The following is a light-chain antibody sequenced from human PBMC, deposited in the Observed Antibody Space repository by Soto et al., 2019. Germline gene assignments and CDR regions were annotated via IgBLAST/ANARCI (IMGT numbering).Light chain of an antibody. CDR1: QSVSSRY. J-gene: IGKJ1*01. V-gene: IGKV3-20*01. Sequence: EILLTQSPGTLCVSPGERATLSCRASQSVSSRYLAWYQQKPGQAPRLLIYGASVRATGIPARFSVSGSGTDFTLTISRLETEDVAVYDCQQYVNSPWTFCQGTKVDIK. CDR2: GAS. CDR3: QQYVNSPWT.